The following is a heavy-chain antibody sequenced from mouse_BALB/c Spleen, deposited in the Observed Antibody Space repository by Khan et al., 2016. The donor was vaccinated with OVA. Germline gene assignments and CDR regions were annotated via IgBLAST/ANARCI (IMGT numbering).Heavy chain of an antibody. Sequence: EVQLVESGPGLVKPSQSLSLTCTVTGYSITSDYAWNWIRQFPGNKLEWMGYISYSGNTNYNPYLKTRISITRDTSKNQFFLQLISVTTEDTGTYVCAREDGYVSWFTYWGQGTLVTVSA. CDR3: AREDGYVSWFTY. D-gene: IGHD2-2*01. V-gene: IGHV3-2*02. CDR2: ISYSGNT. CDR1: GYSITSDYA. J-gene: IGHJ3*01.